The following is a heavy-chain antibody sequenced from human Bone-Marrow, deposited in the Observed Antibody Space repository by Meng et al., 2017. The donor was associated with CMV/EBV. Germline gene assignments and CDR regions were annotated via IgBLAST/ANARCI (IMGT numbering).Heavy chain of an antibody. Sequence: GESLKISCAASGFTFSNAWMSWVRQGPGKGLVWVSRINSDGSTTTYADFVKGRFTISRDNAKNTLFLQMNSLRAEDTAVYYCAHYDSSGLHAFDVCGQGTMVTVSS. D-gene: IGHD3-22*01. CDR2: INSDGSTT. CDR1: GFTFSNAW. J-gene: IGHJ3*01. V-gene: IGHV3-74*01. CDR3: AHYDSSGLHAFDV.